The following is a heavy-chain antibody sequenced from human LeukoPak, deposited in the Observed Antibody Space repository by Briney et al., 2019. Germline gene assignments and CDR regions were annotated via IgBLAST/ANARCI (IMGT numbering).Heavy chain of an antibody. D-gene: IGHD3-16*01. CDR3: ARDRGVRGHGSYYFDY. J-gene: IGHJ4*02. CDR1: GFTFSSYS. V-gene: IGHV3-21*01. CDR2: ISSSSSYI. Sequence: GGSLRLYCAASGFTFSSYSMNWVRQAPGKGLEWVSSISSSSSYIYYADSVKGRFTISRDNAKNSLYLQMNSLRAEDTAVYYCARDRGVRGHGSYYFDYWGQGTLVTVSS.